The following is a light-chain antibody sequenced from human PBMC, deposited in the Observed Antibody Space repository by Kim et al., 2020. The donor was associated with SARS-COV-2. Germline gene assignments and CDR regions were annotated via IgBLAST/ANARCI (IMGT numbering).Light chain of an antibody. CDR1: QDISNY. Sequence: DIQMTQSPSSLSASVGDRVTITCQASQDISNYLNWYQQKPGKAPKLLIYDASNLETGVPSRFSGSGSETDFTFTISSLQPEDIATYYCKQYDKLPYTFRQETNLEF. J-gene: IGKJ2*01. V-gene: IGKV1-33*01. CDR2: DAS. CDR3: KQYDKLPYT.